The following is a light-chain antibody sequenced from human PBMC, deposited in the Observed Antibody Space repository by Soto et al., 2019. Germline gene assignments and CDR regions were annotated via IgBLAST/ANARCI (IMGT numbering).Light chain of an antibody. J-gene: IGKJ3*01. CDR2: HAS. CDR1: QGISNY. CDR3: QNYNNFLFT. V-gene: IGKV1-27*01. Sequence: DIQMTQSPSSLSASIGDRVTITCRASQGISNYLAWYQEKPGKAPELLIYHASTLQSGVPSRFSGSGSGTEFTLTISSLQPEDVATYYCQNYNNFLFTFGPGTKVDIK.